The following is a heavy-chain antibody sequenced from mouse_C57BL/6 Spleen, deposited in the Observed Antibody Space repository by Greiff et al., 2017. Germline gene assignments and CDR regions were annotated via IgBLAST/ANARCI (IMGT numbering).Heavy chain of an antibody. D-gene: IGHD2-4*01. CDR2: IDPENGDT. CDR1: GFNIKDDY. J-gene: IGHJ3*01. V-gene: IGHV14-4*01. CDR3: TLSYDYGRFAY. Sequence: VQLQQSGAELVRPGASVKLSCTASGFNIKDDYMHWVKQRPEQGLEWIGWIDPENGDTEYASNFQGKATITADTSSNTAYLQLSSLTSEDTAVYYCTLSYDYGRFAYWGQGTLVTVSA.